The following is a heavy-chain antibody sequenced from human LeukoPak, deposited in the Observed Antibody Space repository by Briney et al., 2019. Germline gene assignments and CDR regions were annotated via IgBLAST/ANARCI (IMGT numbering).Heavy chain of an antibody. CDR2: IYYSGST. CDR1: GGSISSSSYY. Sequence: SESLSLTCTVSGGSISSSSYYWGWIRQPPGKGLEWIGSIYYSGSTYYNPSLKSRVTISVDTSKNQFSLKLSSVTAADTAVYYCARDSREPPSKYYDTLTGYYWHRDYYGMDVWGQGTTVTVSS. V-gene: IGHV4-39*02. J-gene: IGHJ6*02. D-gene: IGHD3-9*01. CDR3: ARDSREPPSKYYDTLTGYYWHRDYYGMDV.